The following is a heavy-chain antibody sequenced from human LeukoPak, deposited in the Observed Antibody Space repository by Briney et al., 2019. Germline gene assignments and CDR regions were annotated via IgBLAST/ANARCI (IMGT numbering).Heavy chain of an antibody. CDR2: MNPNSGNT. J-gene: IGHJ3*02. V-gene: IGHV1-18*01. Sequence: ASVKVSCKASGYTFTSYDINWVRQATGQGLEWMGWMNPNSGNTNYAQKLQGRVTMTTDTSTSTAYMELRSLRSDDTAVYYCARDQGLNYYDSSGYQDAFDIWGQGTMVTVSS. CDR1: GYTFTSYD. CDR3: ARDQGLNYYDSSGYQDAFDI. D-gene: IGHD3-22*01.